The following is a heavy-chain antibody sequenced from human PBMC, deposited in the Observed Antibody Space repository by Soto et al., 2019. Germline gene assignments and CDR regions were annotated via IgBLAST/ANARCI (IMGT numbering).Heavy chain of an antibody. Sequence: PSQTLSLTCAIFGDSVSSKSVAWNWIRQSPSRGLEWLGRTYYRSKWYDDYAVSVKSRITINPDTSKNQFSLQLNSVTPEDTAVYYCALFRCEQKLSHFEDRGQGIGVNVAS. CDR2: TYYRSKWYD. CDR1: GDSVSSKSVA. V-gene: IGHV6-1*01. CDR3: ALFRCEQKLSHFED. D-gene: IGHD6-13*01. J-gene: IGHJ4*02.